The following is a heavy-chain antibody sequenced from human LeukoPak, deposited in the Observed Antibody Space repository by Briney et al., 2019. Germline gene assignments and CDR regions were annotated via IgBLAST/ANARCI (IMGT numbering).Heavy chain of an antibody. CDR2: IHHSGIT. CDR1: DYSISNTYY. J-gene: IGHJ3*02. CDR3: ARSGGAVVTGLSAFDI. D-gene: IGHD4-23*01. V-gene: IGHV4-38-2*02. Sequence: SETLSLTCTVSDYSISNTYYWCWIRQPPGKGLEWIGNIHHSGITNYNPSLKSRVTISVDTSKNQFSLKLSSVTAAATAVYYCARSGGAVVTGLSAFDIWGQGTMVTVSS.